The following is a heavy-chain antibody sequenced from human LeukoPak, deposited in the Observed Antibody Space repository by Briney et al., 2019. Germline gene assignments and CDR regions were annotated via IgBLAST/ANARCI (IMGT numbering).Heavy chain of an antibody. CDR3: AAGQTLWNYFDF. CDR2: LYSGGST. D-gene: IGHD3-10*01. J-gene: IGHJ4*02. CDR1: GFTVSSNH. V-gene: IGHV3-66*02. Sequence: GGSLRLSCAASGFTVSSNHMIWVRRAPGKGPEWVSVLYSGGSTYYADSVKGLFTISRDNSKNTLYLQMNSLRPEDTAVYHCAAGQTLWNYFDFWGQGTLVTVSS.